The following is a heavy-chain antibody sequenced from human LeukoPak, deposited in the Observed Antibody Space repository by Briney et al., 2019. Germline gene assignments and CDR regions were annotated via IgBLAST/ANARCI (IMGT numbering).Heavy chain of an antibody. D-gene: IGHD2-15*01. V-gene: IGHV3-7*03. CDR2: INQDGGET. Sequence: GGSLRLSCAASGFTFSIYWMSWVRQVPGKGLEWVANINQDGGETYYVDSVKGRFTISRDNAKNSLSLHMNSLRAEDTAVYYCAKGGRTFDYWGQGTLVTVSS. CDR1: GFTFSIYW. J-gene: IGHJ4*02. CDR3: AKGGRTFDY.